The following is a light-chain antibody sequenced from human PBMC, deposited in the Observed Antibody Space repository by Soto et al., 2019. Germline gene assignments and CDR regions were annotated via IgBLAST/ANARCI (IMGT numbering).Light chain of an antibody. CDR2: DVS. V-gene: IGKV3-15*01. CDR1: QSVGSD. J-gene: IGKJ5*01. CDR3: QQYNKWPPIT. Sequence: EIVMTQSPATLSVSPGERITLSCWASQSVGSDLAWYQQKPGQAPRLVIYDVSTRATGIPDRFSGSGSGTEFTLTISSLQSGDFAVYYCQQYNKWPPITFGQGTRLEIK.